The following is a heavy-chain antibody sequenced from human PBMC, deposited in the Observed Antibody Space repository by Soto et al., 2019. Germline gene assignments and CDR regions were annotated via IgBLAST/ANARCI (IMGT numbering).Heavy chain of an antibody. CDR2: IYYTGNT. Sequence: QLQLQESGQGVGKPPNPLSVTCTFFGGPVTIRSHSWVWFRHPPGGGLQWIGYIYYTGNTNYSPSLKSRATLSVDTSRNQFSLRLTSVTAADTAIYYCARYDAESGSNKLDPWGQGTLVTVSS. CDR3: ARYDAESGSNKLDP. D-gene: IGHD5-12*01. J-gene: IGHJ5*02. CDR1: GGPVTIRSHS. V-gene: IGHV4-61*01.